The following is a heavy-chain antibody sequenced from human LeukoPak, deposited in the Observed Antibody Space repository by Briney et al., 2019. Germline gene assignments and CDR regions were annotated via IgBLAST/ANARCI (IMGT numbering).Heavy chain of an antibody. CDR3: ARVATRGAYFDY. V-gene: IGHV3-48*03. CDR2: ISSSGSTI. CDR1: GFTFSSYE. J-gene: IGHJ4*02. Sequence: HPGGSLRLSCAASGFTFSSYEMNWVRQAPGKGLEWVPYISSSGSTIYYADSVKGRFTIPRDNAKNSLYLQMNSLRAEDTAVYYCARVATRGAYFDYWGQGTLVTVSS. D-gene: IGHD5-12*01.